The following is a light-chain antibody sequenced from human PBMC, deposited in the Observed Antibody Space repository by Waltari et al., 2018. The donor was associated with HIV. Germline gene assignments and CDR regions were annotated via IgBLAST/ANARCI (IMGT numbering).Light chain of an antibody. CDR1: ENIRNT. J-gene: IGKJ1*01. CDR2: DAS. V-gene: IGKV3-15*01. Sequence: VMTQSPGTPSVSPGERATLPCRSSENIRNTLAWYQQKPGQAPRLLFYDASARATGVPARFSGSGSGTEFTLTISGLQSEDFAIYYCQQYSRWPPTWTFGQGTKVDVK. CDR3: QQYSRWPPTWT.